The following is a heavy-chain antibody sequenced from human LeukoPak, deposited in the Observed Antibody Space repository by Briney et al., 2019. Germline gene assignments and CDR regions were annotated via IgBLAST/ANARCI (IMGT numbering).Heavy chain of an antibody. J-gene: IGHJ4*02. Sequence: PGGSLRLSCEVSGFTFSTYGMSWVRQAPGKGLEWVSAITGSGGRTYYADSVKGRFTISRDNSKNTLYLQMNSLRAEDTAVYYCARVVAQYDYWGQGTLVTVSS. CDR2: ITGSGGRT. D-gene: IGHD2-15*01. CDR3: ARVVAQYDY. CDR1: GFTFSTYG. V-gene: IGHV3-23*01.